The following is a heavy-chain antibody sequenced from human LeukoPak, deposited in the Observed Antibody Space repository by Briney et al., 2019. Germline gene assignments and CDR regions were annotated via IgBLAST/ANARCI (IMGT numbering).Heavy chain of an antibody. Sequence: LWASVKVSCKASGYTFTSYGISWVRQVPGQGLEWMGWISAYNGNTNYAQKLQGRVTMTTDTSTSTAYMELRSLRSDDTAVYYCARAVAVAGNLYYYGMDVWGQGTTATVSS. CDR3: ARAVAVAGNLYYYGMDV. J-gene: IGHJ6*02. V-gene: IGHV1-18*01. CDR2: ISAYNGNT. CDR1: GYTFTSYG. D-gene: IGHD6-19*01.